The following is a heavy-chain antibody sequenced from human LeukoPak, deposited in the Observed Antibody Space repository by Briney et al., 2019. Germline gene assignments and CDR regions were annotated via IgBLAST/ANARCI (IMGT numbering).Heavy chain of an antibody. D-gene: IGHD2-15*01. CDR2: IYYSGST. Sequence: PSETLSLTCTVSGGSISSYYWSWIRQPPGKGLEWIGYIYYSGSTNYNPSLKSRVTISVDTSKNQFSLKLSSVTAADTAVYYCASSYCSGGHCCPQQKVYYFDFWGQGTLVTVSS. J-gene: IGHJ4*02. V-gene: IGHV4-59*01. CDR3: ASSYCSGGHCCPQQKVYYFDF. CDR1: GGSISSYY.